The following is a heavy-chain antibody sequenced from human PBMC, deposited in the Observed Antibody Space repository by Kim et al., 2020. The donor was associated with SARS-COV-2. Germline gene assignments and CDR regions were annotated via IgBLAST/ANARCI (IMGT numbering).Heavy chain of an antibody. J-gene: IGHJ6*02. V-gene: IGHV3-30*18. CDR1: GFTFSSYG. CDR2: ISYDGSNK. Sequence: GGSLRLSCAASGFTFSSYGMHWVRQAPGKGLEWVAVISYDGSNKYYADSVKGRFTISRDNSKNTLYLQMNSLRAEDTAVYYCAKGAERAYDYVWGSYRYLDVWGQGTTVTVSS. D-gene: IGHD3-16*02. CDR3: AKGAERAYDYVWGSYRYLDV.